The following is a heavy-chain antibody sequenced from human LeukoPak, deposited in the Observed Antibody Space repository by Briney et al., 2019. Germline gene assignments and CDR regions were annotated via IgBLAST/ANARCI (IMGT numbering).Heavy chain of an antibody. CDR1: GFTFSRFA. D-gene: IGHD3-22*01. V-gene: IGHV3-23*01. Sequence: GGSLRLSCAASGFTFSRFAMSWVRQAPGKGLEWVSGISSSGDSTYYADSVKGRFTISRDNSKNTLYLQMNGLRAEDTAIYYCATYRRGYHDSSASYYFGYWGQGTLVTVSS. CDR2: ISSSGDST. J-gene: IGHJ4*02. CDR3: ATYRRGYHDSSASYYFGY.